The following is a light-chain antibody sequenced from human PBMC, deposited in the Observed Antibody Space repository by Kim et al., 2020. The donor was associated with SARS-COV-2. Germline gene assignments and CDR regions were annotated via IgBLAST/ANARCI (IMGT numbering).Light chain of an antibody. V-gene: IGLV8-61*01. Sequence: QTVVTQEPSFSVSPGGTVTLTCGLSSGSVSNTNYASWYQQTPGQAPRTVIYNTDTRSSGVPDRFSGSILGNKAALTITGAQADDESDYYCALYMAVGIWVIGGGTKVTVL. CDR2: NTD. CDR3: ALYMAVGIWV. J-gene: IGLJ3*02. CDR1: SGSVSNTNY.